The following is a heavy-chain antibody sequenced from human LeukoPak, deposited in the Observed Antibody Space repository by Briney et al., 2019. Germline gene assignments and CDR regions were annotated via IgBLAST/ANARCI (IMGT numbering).Heavy chain of an antibody. V-gene: IGHV1-69*06. J-gene: IGHJ6*04. D-gene: IGHD3-10*01. Sequence: ASVKVSCMASGGTFSSYAISWVRQAPGQGLEWMGGIIPILGTANYAQKFQGRVTITADKSTSTAYMELSSLRSEDTAVYYCARELGSGSGGYYGMDVWGKGTTVTVSS. CDR3: ARELGSGSGGYYGMDV. CDR2: IIPILGTA. CDR1: GGTFSSYA.